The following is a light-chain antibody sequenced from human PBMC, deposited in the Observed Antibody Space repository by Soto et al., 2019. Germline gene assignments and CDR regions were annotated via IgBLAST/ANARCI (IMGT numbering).Light chain of an antibody. V-gene: IGKV3-11*01. J-gene: IGKJ2*01. CDR2: DAS. CDR1: QSVSSY. CDR3: QQRSNWPPMYT. Sequence: EIVLTQSPATLSLSPGERATLSCRASQSVSSYLAWYQQKPGQAPRLLIYDASNRATGVPARFSGSGSGTDFTLTISSLEPEDFELYYCQQRSNWPPMYTFGQGTKLEIK.